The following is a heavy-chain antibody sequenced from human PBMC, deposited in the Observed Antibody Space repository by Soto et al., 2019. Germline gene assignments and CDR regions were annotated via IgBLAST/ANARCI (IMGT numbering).Heavy chain of an antibody. V-gene: IGHV3-53*01. J-gene: IGHJ6*02. CDR3: STSSRNEYHFAMDA. D-gene: IGHD6-6*01. Sequence: QPGESLRLSCAASGLSVSSSDMSWVRQASGKGLEWVSVIYSGGSTHDADSVKGRLTISRDNSKNTVHLQMNSLRVDDTAVYFCSTSSRNEYHFAMDAWGQGTTGTVSS. CDR1: GLSVSSSD. CDR2: IYSGGST.